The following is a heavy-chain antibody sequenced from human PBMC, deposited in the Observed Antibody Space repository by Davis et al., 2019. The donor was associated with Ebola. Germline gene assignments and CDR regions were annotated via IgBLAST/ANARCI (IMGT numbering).Heavy chain of an antibody. D-gene: IGHD1-1*01. J-gene: IGHJ6*03. CDR2: IIPIFGTA. V-gene: IGHV1-69*13. Sequence: SVKVSCKASGGTFSSYAISWVRQAPGQGLEWMGGIIPIFGTANYAQKFQGRVTITADESTSTAYMELSSLRSEDTAVYYCARSPLERHYYYYYMDVWGKGTTVTVSS. CDR3: ARSPLERHYYYYYMDV. CDR1: GGTFSSYA.